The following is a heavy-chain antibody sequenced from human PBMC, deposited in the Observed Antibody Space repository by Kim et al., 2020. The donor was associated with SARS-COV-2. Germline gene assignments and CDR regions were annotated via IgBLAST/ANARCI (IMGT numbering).Heavy chain of an antibody. CDR3: ARAEAAIAAAGKWRYRSPLDY. J-gene: IGHJ4*02. V-gene: IGHV3-30*04. CDR1: GFTFSSYA. Sequence: GGSLRLSCAASGFTFSSYAMHWVRQAPGKGLEWVAVISYDGSNKYYADSVKGRFTISRDNSKNTLYLQMNSLRAEDTAVYYCARAEAAIAAAGKWRYRSPLDYWGQGSLVTVSP. D-gene: IGHD6-13*01. CDR2: ISYDGSNK.